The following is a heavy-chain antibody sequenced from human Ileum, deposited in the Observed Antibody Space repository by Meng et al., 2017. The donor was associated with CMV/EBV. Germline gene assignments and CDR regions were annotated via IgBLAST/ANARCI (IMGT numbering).Heavy chain of an antibody. Sequence: VPLVESGGGLLQPGGSLRLYCVASGFSFSTYSMNWVRQAPGKGLEWVSSIVSNNNNIYYADSMKGRFTISRDNSKNSLYLQMNSLRAEDTAVYYCARDYSSGFDSWGQGTLVTVSS. CDR2: IVSNNNNI. V-gene: IGHV3-21*01. CDR1: GFSFSTYS. CDR3: ARDYSSGFDS. D-gene: IGHD6-19*01. J-gene: IGHJ4*02.